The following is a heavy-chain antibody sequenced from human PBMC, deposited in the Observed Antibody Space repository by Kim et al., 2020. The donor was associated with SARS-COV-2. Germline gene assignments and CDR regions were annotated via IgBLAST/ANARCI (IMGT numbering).Heavy chain of an antibody. J-gene: IGHJ4*02. V-gene: IGHV3-33*01. D-gene: IGHD5-12*01. CDR2: IWYDGSNK. CDR1: GFTFSSYG. CDR3: ARDLSRDGYNPGGLGY. Sequence: GGSLRLSCAASGFTFSSYGMHWVRQAPGKGLEWVAVIWYDGSNKYYADSVKGRFTISRDNSKNTLYLQMNSLRAEDTAVYYCARDLSRDGYNPGGLGYWGQGTLVTVSS.